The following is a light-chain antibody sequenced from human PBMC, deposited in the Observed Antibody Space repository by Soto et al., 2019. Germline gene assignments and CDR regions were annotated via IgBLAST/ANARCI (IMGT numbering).Light chain of an antibody. J-gene: IGKJ1*01. Sequence: EIVLTQSPGTLSLSPGERATLSCRASQSVSSSYLAWYQQKPGQAPRPLIYGASSRATGIPDRFSGSGSGTDFTLTISRLEPEDFAVYYCQQYGSSPWGTFGQGTKVEIK. V-gene: IGKV3-20*01. CDR3: QQYGSSPWGT. CDR1: QSVSSSY. CDR2: GAS.